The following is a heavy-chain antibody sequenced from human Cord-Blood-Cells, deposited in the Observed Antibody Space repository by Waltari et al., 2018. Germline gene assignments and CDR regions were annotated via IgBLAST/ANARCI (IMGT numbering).Heavy chain of an antibody. CDR3: AGKYNWNYGDAFDI. D-gene: IGHD1-7*01. V-gene: IGHV1-8*03. CDR1: GYTFTCYD. Sequence: QVQLVQSGPEVTQPGASVTVSCKASGYTFTCYDINWVRQPTGQGLEWMGWMNTNSGNTGYAQKFQGRVTITRNTSISTAYMELSSLRSEDTAVYYCAGKYNWNYGDAFDIWGQGTMVTVSS. J-gene: IGHJ3*02. CDR2: MNTNSGNT.